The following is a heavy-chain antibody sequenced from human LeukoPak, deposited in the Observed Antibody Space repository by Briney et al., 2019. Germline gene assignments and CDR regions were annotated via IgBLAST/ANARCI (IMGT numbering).Heavy chain of an antibody. CDR2: INPKRGVT. Sequence: ASVKDSCKASGYTFTDYYMHCVRQGPGQGLEWMGWINPKRGVTKYEQKFQGRVTMTRDTSISTAYMDLIRLRSDDTAVYYCAREIVLWGQGTLVSVSS. CDR1: GYTFTDYY. V-gene: IGHV1-2*02. J-gene: IGHJ4*02. D-gene: IGHD2-8*01. CDR3: AREIVL.